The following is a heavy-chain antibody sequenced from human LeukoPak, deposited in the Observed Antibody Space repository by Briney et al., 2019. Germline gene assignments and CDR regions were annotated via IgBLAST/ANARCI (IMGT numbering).Heavy chain of an antibody. CDR2: IFYSGRT. J-gene: IGHJ1*01. CDR3: AKDHYYDSSGYSEYFQH. V-gene: IGHV4-59*01. CDR1: GGSISSYY. Sequence: SETPSLTCSVSGGSISSYYWSWIRQPPGKGLEWIGYIFYSGRTSYNPSLKSRVTISVDTSKNHFSLTLSSVTAADTAVYYCAKDHYYDSSGYSEYFQHWGQGTLVTVSS. D-gene: IGHD3-22*01.